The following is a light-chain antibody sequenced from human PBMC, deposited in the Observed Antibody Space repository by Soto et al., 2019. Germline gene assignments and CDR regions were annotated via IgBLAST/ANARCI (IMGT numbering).Light chain of an antibody. J-gene: IGKJ2*01. V-gene: IGKV3-11*01. CDR1: QSVSSY. CDR2: DAS. Sequence: EIVLTQSPPTLSLSPGERATLSCRASQSVSSYLAWYQQKPGQAPRLLIYDASNRATVIPARFSGSGPGTDFPLTISSLGPEDFAVYYCQQRSNWPYTFGQWTKLEIK. CDR3: QQRSNWPYT.